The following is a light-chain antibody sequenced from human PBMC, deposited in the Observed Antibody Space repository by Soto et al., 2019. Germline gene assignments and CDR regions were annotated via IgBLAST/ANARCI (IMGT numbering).Light chain of an antibody. CDR3: QQYGNSPRYT. CDR1: QIVSSTY. Sequence: ETVLTQSPDTLSLSPGERATLSCRASQIVSSTYLTWYQQKPGQAPRLLIYGASSRATGIPDRFSGSGSGTDFTLTINKLEPEDFAVYYCQQYGNSPRYTFGQVTKLEIK. J-gene: IGKJ2*01. V-gene: IGKV3-20*01. CDR2: GAS.